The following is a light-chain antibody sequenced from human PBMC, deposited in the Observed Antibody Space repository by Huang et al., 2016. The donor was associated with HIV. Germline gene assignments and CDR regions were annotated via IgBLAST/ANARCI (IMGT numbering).Light chain of an antibody. CDR1: QSVGNY. CDR3: QQRSSGVT. CDR2: DTS. Sequence: IVLTQSPATLSWYPGEGVTLSCRASQSVGNYIAWYQQHPGQSPKLLIYDTSNRATGTPGRFSGSGSGTDFTLTISSLQSEDFAIYYCQQRSSGVTFGGGTNVQVK. J-gene: IGKJ4*01. V-gene: IGKV3-11*01.